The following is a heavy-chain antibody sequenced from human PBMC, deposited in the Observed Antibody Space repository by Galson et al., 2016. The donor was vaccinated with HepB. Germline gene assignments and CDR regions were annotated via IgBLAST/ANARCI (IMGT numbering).Heavy chain of an antibody. D-gene: IGHD1-26*01. J-gene: IGHJ4*02. CDR1: GFTFSWFG. V-gene: IGHV3-30*03. CDR3: ARGDIVGAIFDY. Sequence: SLRLSCAASGFTFSWFGMHWVRQAPGKGLEWVAAISYDGVAVILYDASDKYYADSVKGRFAISRDNAKNSLYLQMNSLRAEDPAVYYCARGDIVGAIFDYWGQGTLVTVSS. CDR2: ILYDASDK.